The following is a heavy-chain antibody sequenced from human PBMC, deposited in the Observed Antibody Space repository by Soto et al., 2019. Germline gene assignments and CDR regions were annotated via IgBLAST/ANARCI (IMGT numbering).Heavy chain of an antibody. J-gene: IGHJ4*02. CDR2: ISWNSGSI. D-gene: IGHD5-18*01. V-gene: IGHV3-9*01. CDR3: AKVGQNGYSYGYFFDY. Sequence: EVQLVESGGGLVQPGRSLRLSCAASGFTFDDYAMHWVRQAPGKGLEWVSGISWNSGSICYADSVKGRFTISRDNAKNSLYLQMNSLRAEDTALYYCAKVGQNGYSYGYFFDYWGQGTLVTVSS. CDR1: GFTFDDYA.